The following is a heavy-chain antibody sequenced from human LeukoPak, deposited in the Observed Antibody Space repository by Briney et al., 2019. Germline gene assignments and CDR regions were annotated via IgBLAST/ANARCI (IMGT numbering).Heavy chain of an antibody. V-gene: IGHV4-34*01. J-gene: IGHJ3*02. CDR3: ARPPAFDI. CDR2: INSSGSI. Sequence: SETLSLTCGVYDGSFSGYYWTWIRQSPGKGLEWIGEINSSGSIHYNPSLKSRVTISLDTSKSQFSLKLISVTAADTAVYYCARPPAFDIWGQGTMVTVSS. CDR1: DGSFSGYY.